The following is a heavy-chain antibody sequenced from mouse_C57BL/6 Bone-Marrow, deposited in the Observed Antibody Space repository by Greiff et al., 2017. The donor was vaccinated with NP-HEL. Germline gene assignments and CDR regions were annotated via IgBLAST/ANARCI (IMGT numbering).Heavy chain of an antibody. CDR1: GFNIKDYY. CDR2: IYPEDGDT. Sequence: EVKLMESGAELVKPGASVKLSCTASGFNIKDYYMHWVKQRTEQGLEWIGRIYPEDGDTKYAPKFQGKATITADTSSNTAYLQLSSLTSADPAVYYCAPSGSSPYWYFDVWGTGTTVTVSS. CDR3: APSGSSPYWYFDV. D-gene: IGHD1-1*01. J-gene: IGHJ1*03. V-gene: IGHV14-2*01.